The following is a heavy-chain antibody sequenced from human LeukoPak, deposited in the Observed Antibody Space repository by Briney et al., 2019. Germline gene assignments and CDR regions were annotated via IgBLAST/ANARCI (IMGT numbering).Heavy chain of an antibody. J-gene: IGHJ2*01. CDR1: GFTFSTYA. V-gene: IGHV3-23*01. D-gene: IGHD5-12*01. CDR3: ARGVAPIFCFFDL. Sequence: PGGSLRLSCAASGFTFSTYAMSWVRQTPGKGLEWVSAICSSGGGTFYTASLTGPFTLSIHDSKATLYLQVNTLRAEDTALYYCARGVAPIFCFFDLWGRGTLVTVSS. CDR2: ICSSGGGT.